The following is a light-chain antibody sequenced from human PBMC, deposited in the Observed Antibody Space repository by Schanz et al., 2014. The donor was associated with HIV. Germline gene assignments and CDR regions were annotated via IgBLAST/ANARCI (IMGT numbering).Light chain of an antibody. Sequence: EIVLTQSPGTLSLSPGEVGTLSCRASQSISTHLAWYQQKPGQAPTLLIYGASKRATGIPDRFIGGGSGTDFTLTISSLQSEDFAVYYCQQYNNWPTFGQGTRLEIK. V-gene: IGKV3D-15*01. CDR2: GAS. CDR1: QSISTH. J-gene: IGKJ5*01. CDR3: QQYNNWPT.